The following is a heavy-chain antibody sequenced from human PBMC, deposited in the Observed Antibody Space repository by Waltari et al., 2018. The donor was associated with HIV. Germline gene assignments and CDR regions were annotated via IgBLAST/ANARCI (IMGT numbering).Heavy chain of an antibody. J-gene: IGHJ4*02. CDR2: MSTSGST. V-gene: IGHV4-4*07. Sequence: QVQLQESGPGLVKPSETLSLTCPVSGGSLSGYYWSWIRQPGGKGLEWIGRMSTSGSTNYNASLESRVTMSVDTSKNQFSLKLSSVTAADTAVYYCARENDTSWRALGHWGQGTLVTVSS. CDR1: GGSLSGYY. D-gene: IGHD3-16*01. CDR3: ARENDTSWRALGH.